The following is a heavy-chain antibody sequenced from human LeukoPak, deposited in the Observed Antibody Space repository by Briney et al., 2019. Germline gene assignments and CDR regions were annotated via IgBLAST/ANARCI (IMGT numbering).Heavy chain of an antibody. J-gene: IGHJ4*02. CDR3: AGRRTKGNGFDY. Sequence: PSETLSLTCTVSGGPISSSSYYWGWIRQPPGEGLEWIGTIYYSGTTYYNPSLGSRVTISLDTSKNQFSLKLTSVTAAETAVYYCAGRRTKGNGFDYWGQGTLVTVSS. CDR1: GGPISSSSYY. D-gene: IGHD1-1*01. CDR2: IYYSGTT. V-gene: IGHV4-39*01.